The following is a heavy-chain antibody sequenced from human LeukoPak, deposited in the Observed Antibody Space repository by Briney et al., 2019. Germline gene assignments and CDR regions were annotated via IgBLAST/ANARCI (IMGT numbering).Heavy chain of an antibody. D-gene: IGHD2-21*02. CDR3: ARDIGGVVTAISDY. CDR1: GYTFTSYA. CDR2: INPSGGST. V-gene: IGHV1-46*01. Sequence: GASVKVSCKASGYTFTSYAMNWVRQAPGQGLEWMGIINPSGGSTSYAQKFQGRVTMTRDMSTSTVYMELSSLRSEDTAVYYCARDIGGVVTAISDYWGQGTLVTVSS. J-gene: IGHJ4*02.